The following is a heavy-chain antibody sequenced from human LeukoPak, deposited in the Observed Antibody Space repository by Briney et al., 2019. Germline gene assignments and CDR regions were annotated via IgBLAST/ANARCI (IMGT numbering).Heavy chain of an antibody. CDR2: IYAGDTT. CDR1: GFTVSSND. V-gene: IGHV3-53*01. Sequence: PGGSLRLSCAASGFTVSSNDMSWVRQAPGKGLEWVSVIYAGDTTSYADSVKGRLTISRDNSKNTLYLQMNSLRAEDTAVYYCARGPRGFDPWGQGTLVTVSS. J-gene: IGHJ5*02. CDR3: ARGPRGFDP.